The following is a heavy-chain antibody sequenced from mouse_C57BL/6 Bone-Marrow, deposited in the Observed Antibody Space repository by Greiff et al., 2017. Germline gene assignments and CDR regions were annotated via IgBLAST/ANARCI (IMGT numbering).Heavy chain of an antibody. CDR3: RDDYDAMDD. CDR2: IDLENGGT. J-gene: IGHJ4*01. V-gene: IGHV1-15*01. CDR1: GYTFTDYE. Sequence: VKLVESGAELVRPGASVTLSCKASGYTFTDYEMHWVKQTPVHGLEWIGAIDLENGGTAYNHKFKGKAILTADKSSSTPYMELRSLTSEDSAVYYCRDDYDAMDDWGKGTSVTVSS.